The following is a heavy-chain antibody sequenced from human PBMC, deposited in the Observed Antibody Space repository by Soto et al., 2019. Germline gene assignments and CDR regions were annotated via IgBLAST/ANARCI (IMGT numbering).Heavy chain of an antibody. Sequence: PSETLSLTCAASGGSISSGGYSWSWIRQPPGKGLEWIGYIFHSGSTYYNPSLKSRVTISVDRSKNQFSLKLSSVTAADTAVYYCARTESGTFDPWGQGTLVTGTS. CDR2: IFHSGST. D-gene: IGHD1-7*01. V-gene: IGHV4-30-2*01. CDR3: ARTESGTFDP. CDR1: GGSISSGGYS. J-gene: IGHJ5*02.